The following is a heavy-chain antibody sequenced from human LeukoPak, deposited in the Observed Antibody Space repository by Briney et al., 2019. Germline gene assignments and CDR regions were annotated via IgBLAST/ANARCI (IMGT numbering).Heavy chain of an antibody. J-gene: IGHJ6*03. CDR2: ISYDGSNK. D-gene: IGHD3-3*01. CDR3: AKVKFSGNFWSGPDMDV. V-gene: IGHV3-30-3*01. CDR1: GFTFSSYA. Sequence: SGGSLRLSCAASGFTFSSYAMHWVRQAPGKGLEWVAVISYDGSNKYYADSVKGRFTISRDNSKNTLYLQMNSLRAEDTAVYYCAKVKFSGNFWSGPDMDVWGKGTTVTVSS.